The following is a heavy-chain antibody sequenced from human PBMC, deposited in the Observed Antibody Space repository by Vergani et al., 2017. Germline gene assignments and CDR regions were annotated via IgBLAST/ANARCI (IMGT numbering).Heavy chain of an antibody. V-gene: IGHV3-30*03. CDR1: GFTSSYYG. D-gene: IGHD1-1*01. CDR2: ISYDGTQK. CDR3: ATKSCGTPGCQIGDFRE. Sequence: QVHLVESGGGVVQPGRSPRLSCVVSGFTSSYYGMHWVRQAPGKGLEWVAVISYDGTQKYYADSVKGRFTISRDNSKSTLYLQMNSLRTEDTAVYYCATKSCGTPGCQIGDFREWGQGTLVTVSS. J-gene: IGHJ1*01.